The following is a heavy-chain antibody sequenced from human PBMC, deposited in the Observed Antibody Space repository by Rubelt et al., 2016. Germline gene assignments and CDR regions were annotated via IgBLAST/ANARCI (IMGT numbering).Heavy chain of an antibody. CDR2: ISYDGSNK. CDR1: GFTFSSYG. Sequence: VETGGGVVQPGRSLRLSCAASGFTFSSYGMHWVRQAPGKGLEWVAVISYDGSNKYYADSVKGRFTISRDNSKNTLYLQMNSLRAEDTAVYYCASFRPGQDWFDPWGQGTLVTVSS. CDR3: ASFRPGQDWFDP. V-gene: IGHV3-30*03. J-gene: IGHJ5*02.